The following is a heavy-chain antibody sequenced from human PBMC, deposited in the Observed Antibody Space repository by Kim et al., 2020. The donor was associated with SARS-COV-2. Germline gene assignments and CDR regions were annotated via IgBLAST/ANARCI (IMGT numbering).Heavy chain of an antibody. CDR2: ISSSSSYI. Sequence: GGSLRLSCAASGFTFSSYSMNWVRQAPGKGLEWVSSISSSSSYIYYADSVKGRFTISRDNAKNSLYLQMNSLRAEDTAVYYCASQKGPYGVGTWGQGTLVTVSS. CDR3: ASQKGPYGVGT. V-gene: IGHV3-21*01. CDR1: GFTFSSYS. J-gene: IGHJ5*02. D-gene: IGHD4-17*01.